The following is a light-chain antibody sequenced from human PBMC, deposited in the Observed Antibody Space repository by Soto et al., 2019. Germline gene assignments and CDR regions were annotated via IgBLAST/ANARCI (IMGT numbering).Light chain of an antibody. V-gene: IGLV2-14*03. J-gene: IGLJ2*01. CDR3: CSYTTSSTLVV. Sequence: QSALTQPASVSGSPGQSIPISCTGTSSDFGDYKYVSWYQHHPGKAPKLMIYDVSERPSGVSNRFSGSKSGNTASLTISGLQAEDEADYYCCSYTTSSTLVVFGGGTKVTVL. CDR2: DVS. CDR1: SSDFGDYKY.